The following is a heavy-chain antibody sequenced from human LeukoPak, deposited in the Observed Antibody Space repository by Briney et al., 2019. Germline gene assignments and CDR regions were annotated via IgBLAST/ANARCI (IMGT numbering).Heavy chain of an antibody. CDR2: INPNSGGT. CDR1: GYTFTGYY. CDR3: AREEYSSGWYAYNWFDP. D-gene: IGHD6-19*01. V-gene: IGHV1-2*04. Sequence: GASVKVSCKASGYTFTGYYMHWVRQAPGQGLEWMGWINPNSGGTNYAQKFQGWVTMTGDTSISTAYMELSRLRSDDTAVYYCAREEYSSGWYAYNWFDPWGQGTLVTVSS. J-gene: IGHJ5*02.